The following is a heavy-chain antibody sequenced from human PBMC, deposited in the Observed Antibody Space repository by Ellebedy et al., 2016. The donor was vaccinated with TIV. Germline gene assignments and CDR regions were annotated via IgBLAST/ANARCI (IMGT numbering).Heavy chain of an antibody. CDR3: ARELKGLYYYGMDV. CDR1: GGSISSNKW. V-gene: IGHV4-4*02. J-gene: IGHJ6*02. CDR2: VYHSGST. Sequence: SETLSLTXAVSGGSISSNKWWSWVRQPPGKGLEWIGEVYHSGSTNYNPSLKSRVTILVDTSKNQFSLKLSSVTAADTAVYYCARELKGLYYYGMDVWGQGTTVTVSS. D-gene: IGHD2-8*01.